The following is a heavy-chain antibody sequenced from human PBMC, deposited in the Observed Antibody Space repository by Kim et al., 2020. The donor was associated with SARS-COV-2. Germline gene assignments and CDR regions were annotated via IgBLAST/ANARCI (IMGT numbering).Heavy chain of an antibody. Sequence: GGSLRLSCAASGFTFSSYGMHWVRQAPGKGLEWVAVISYDGSNKYYADSVKGRFTISRDNSKNTLYLQMNSLRAEDTAVYYCATGLDIVVVPAEADYWGRGTLVTVSS. CDR3: ATGLDIVVVPAEADY. V-gene: IGHV3-30*03. J-gene: IGHJ4*02. CDR2: ISYDGSNK. D-gene: IGHD2-2*03. CDR1: GFTFSSYG.